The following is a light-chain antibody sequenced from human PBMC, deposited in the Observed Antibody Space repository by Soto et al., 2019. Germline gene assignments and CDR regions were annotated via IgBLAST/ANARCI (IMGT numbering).Light chain of an antibody. Sequence: QSVLTQPPSASGTPGQRVTISCSGGTSNIGTNYVYWYQQLPGTAPKLLIYSNSQRPSGVPDRFSGSKSGTSASLAISGLQSEDEADYYCAAWDDSLIGVVFGGGTQLTVL. CDR3: AAWDDSLIGVV. J-gene: IGLJ2*01. CDR1: TSNIGTNY. CDR2: SNS. V-gene: IGLV1-47*02.